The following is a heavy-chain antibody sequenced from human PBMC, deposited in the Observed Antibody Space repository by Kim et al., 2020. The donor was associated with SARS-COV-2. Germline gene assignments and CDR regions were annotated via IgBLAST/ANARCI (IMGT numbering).Heavy chain of an antibody. CDR2: IKQDGSET. CDR1: GFTFSSYW. CDR3: ARDQYRTVTYLFDY. Sequence: GGSLRLSCAASGFTFSSYWMSWVRQAPGKGLEWVANIKQDGSETYYVDSVKGRFTISRDNAKNSLYLQMNSLRAEDTAVYYCARDQYRTVTYLFDYWGQRTLVTVSS. D-gene: IGHD4-17*01. J-gene: IGHJ4*02. V-gene: IGHV3-7*01.